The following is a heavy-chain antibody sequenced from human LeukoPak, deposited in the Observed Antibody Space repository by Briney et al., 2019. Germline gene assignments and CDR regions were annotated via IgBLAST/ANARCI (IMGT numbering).Heavy chain of an antibody. V-gene: IGHV3-74*01. Sequence: GASLRLSCAASGFTFSRYWMHWVRQAPGKGLVWVSRINSDGSSTSYADYVEGRFTISRDNAKNTLYLQMNSLRAEDTAVYYCARALSDYDFDYWGQGTLVTVSS. J-gene: IGHJ4*02. D-gene: IGHD4-17*01. CDR1: GFTFSRYW. CDR3: ARALSDYDFDY. CDR2: INSDGSST.